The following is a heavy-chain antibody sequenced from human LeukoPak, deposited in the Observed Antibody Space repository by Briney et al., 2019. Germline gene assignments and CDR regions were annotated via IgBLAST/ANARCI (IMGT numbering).Heavy chain of an antibody. Sequence: GESLKISCKGSGYRFTSYWISWVRQMPGKGLEWMGRIDPSDSYTNYSPSFQGHVTISADKSISTAYLQWSSLKASDTAMYYCASWGIAVAGPFDYWGQGTLVTVSS. V-gene: IGHV5-10-1*01. J-gene: IGHJ4*02. D-gene: IGHD6-19*01. CDR2: IDPSDSYT. CDR1: GYRFTSYW. CDR3: ASWGIAVAGPFDY.